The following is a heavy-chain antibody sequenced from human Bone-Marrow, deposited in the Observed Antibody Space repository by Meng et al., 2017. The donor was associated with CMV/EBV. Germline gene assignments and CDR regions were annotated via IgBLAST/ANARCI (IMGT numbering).Heavy chain of an antibody. CDR3: ARQPQWLVDY. Sequence: SETLSLTCTVSGGSISSSSYYWGWIRQPPGKGLEWIGSIYYSGSTYYNPSLKSRVTISVDTSKNQFSLKLSSVTAADTAVYYCARQPQWLVDYWVQGTLVTVSS. CDR1: GGSISSSSYY. V-gene: IGHV4-39*01. J-gene: IGHJ4*02. D-gene: IGHD6-19*01. CDR2: IYYSGST.